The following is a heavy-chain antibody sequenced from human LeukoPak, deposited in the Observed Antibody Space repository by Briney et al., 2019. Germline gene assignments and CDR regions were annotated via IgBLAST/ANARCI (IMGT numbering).Heavy chain of an antibody. CDR2: ISYDGSNK. D-gene: IGHD4-17*01. J-gene: IGHJ4*02. Sequence: GGSLRLSCAASGFTFSSYGMHWVRQAPGKGLEWVAVISYDGSNKYYADSVKGRFTISRDNSKNTLYLQMNSLRAEDTAVYYCARDMSPNFYGDYVFDYWGQGTLVTVSS. V-gene: IGHV3-30*19. CDR3: ARDMSPNFYGDYVFDY. CDR1: GFTFSSYG.